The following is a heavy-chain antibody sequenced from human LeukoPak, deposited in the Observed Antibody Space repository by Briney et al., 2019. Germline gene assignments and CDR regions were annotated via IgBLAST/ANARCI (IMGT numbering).Heavy chain of an antibody. V-gene: IGHV3-48*02. CDR3: ARLVIGSGWFYYFDY. CDR2: ISSSSSTI. CDR1: GFTFSSYS. J-gene: IGHJ4*02. Sequence: GGSLRLSCAASGFTFSSYSMNWVRQAPGKGLEWVSYISSSSSTIYYADSVKGRFTISRDNAKNSLYLQMNSLRDEDTAVYYCARLVIGSGWFYYFDYWGQGTLVTVSS. D-gene: IGHD6-19*01.